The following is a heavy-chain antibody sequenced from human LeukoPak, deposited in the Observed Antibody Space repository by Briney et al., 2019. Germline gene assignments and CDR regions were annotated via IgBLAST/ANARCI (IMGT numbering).Heavy chain of an antibody. CDR2: IYPGDSDT. CDR1: GYSFSDYW. J-gene: IGHJ5*02. Sequence: GESLKISCKGFGYSFSDYWIGWVRPMPGKGLEWVGIIYPGDSDTRYSPSLQGQVTISADKSISTVYLQWSSLKASDTAMYYCARTLQSYGHNYFDPWGQGTLVTVSS. V-gene: IGHV5-51*01. D-gene: IGHD5-18*01. CDR3: ARTLQSYGHNYFDP.